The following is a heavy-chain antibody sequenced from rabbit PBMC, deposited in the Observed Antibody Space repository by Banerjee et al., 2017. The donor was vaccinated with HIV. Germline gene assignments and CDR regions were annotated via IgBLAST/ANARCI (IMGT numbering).Heavy chain of an antibody. D-gene: IGHD2-1*01. CDR1: GFDFSSYG. V-gene: IGHV1S47*01. CDR3: VRGIATMTIFNL. CDR2: IDPVFGST. Sequence: QEQLVESGGGLVQPGGSLKLSCKASGFDFSSYGVSWVRQAPGKGLEWIGYIDPVFGSTYYASWVNGRFTISSHNAQNTLYLQLNSLTAADTATYFCVRGIATMTIFNLWGPGTLVTVS. J-gene: IGHJ4*01.